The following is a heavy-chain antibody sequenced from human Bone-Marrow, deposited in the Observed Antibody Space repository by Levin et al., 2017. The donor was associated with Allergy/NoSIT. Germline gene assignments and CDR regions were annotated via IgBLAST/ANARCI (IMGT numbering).Heavy chain of an antibody. J-gene: IGHJ6*02. CDR1: GYTFTDYF. D-gene: IGHD1-1*01. CDR3: ARAFDSPKLERATITYHSGMDV. CDR2: VKPSSGDT. V-gene: IGHV1-2*02. Sequence: ASVKVSCKSSGYTFTDYFIHWVRQAPGEGLAWMGWVKPSSGDTKYAPKFQGRVTLTRDTSISTAYMELSRVNADDTAIYFCARAFDSPKLERATITYHSGMDVWGQGTSVTVSS.